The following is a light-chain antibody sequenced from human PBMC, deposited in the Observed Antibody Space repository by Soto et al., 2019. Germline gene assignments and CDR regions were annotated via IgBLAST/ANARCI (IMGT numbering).Light chain of an antibody. CDR1: QSVSSH. J-gene: IGKJ4*01. V-gene: IGKV3-20*01. CDR3: QQYGNSPPLT. Sequence: ELVMTQSPATLSLSPGERATLSCRASQSVSSHLAWYQQRPGQAPWPLIYGASSRATGIPDRFSGSGSGTDFTLTISRLEPEDFALYYCQQYGNSPPLTFGGGTKLDI. CDR2: GAS.